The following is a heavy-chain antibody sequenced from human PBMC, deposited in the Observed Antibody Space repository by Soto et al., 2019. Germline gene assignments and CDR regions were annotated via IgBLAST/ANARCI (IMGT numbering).Heavy chain of an antibody. CDR1: GGSFSGYY. D-gene: IGHD6-19*01. CDR3: ARGRGWTYWYFDL. Sequence: QVQLQQWGAGLLKPSETLSLTCAVYGGSFSGYYWSWIRQPPWNGLEWIGEINNSGSTNYNPSLKSRVTISVDTSKTQFSLKLSSVTAADTAVYYCARGRGWTYWYFDLWGRGTLVTVSS. CDR2: INNSGST. J-gene: IGHJ2*01. V-gene: IGHV4-34*01.